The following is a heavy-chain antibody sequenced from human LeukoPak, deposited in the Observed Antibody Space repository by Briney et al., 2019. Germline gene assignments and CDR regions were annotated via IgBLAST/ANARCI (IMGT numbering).Heavy chain of an antibody. Sequence: SETLSLTCTVSGGSISRYFWSWIRQPPGKGLEWIGSIYGSGSTNYNPSLKSRISISIDTSKSQFSLKLSSVTAAETAVYYCARHGRESISYFDYWGQGTLATVSS. D-gene: IGHD3-10*01. CDR3: ARHGRESISYFDY. CDR2: IYGSGST. V-gene: IGHV4-59*08. CDR1: GGSISRYF. J-gene: IGHJ4*02.